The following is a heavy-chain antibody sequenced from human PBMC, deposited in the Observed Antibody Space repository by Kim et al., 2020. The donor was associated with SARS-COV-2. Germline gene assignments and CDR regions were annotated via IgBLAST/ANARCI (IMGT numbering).Heavy chain of an antibody. CDR3: ARGKQWLGRGFDY. Sequence: YNPSLKSRVTISVDTSKNQFSLKLSSLTAADTAVYYCARGKQWLGRGFDYWGQGTLVTVSS. V-gene: IGHV4-34*01. J-gene: IGHJ4*02. D-gene: IGHD6-19*01.